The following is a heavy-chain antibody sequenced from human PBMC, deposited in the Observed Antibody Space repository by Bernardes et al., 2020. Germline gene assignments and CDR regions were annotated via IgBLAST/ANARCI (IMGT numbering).Heavy chain of an antibody. V-gene: IGHV4-34*01. CDR1: GGSFRGYY. CDR2: INHSGST. CDR3: ARGSLRSGSRNY. Sequence: WETLSLTCAVYGGSFRGYYWSWIRQPPGKGLEWIGEINHSGSTNYNPSLKSRVTISVDTSKNQFSLKLSSVTAADTAVYYCARGSLRSGSRNYWGQGTLVTVSS. D-gene: IGHD1-26*01. J-gene: IGHJ4*02.